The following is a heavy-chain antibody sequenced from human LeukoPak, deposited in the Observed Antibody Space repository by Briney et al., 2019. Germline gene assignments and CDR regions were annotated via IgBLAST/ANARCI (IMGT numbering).Heavy chain of an antibody. CDR2: TDGATGNT. Sequence: ASVKDSCKASGYTFTNYALHWVRQAPGQRLKWMGWTDGATGNTRFSQDLQGRLTITIETSASTAYMDLSSLRSEDTAVYYCARSPGGNARSWLDSWGQGTLVTVSS. V-gene: IGHV1-3*02. J-gene: IGHJ4*02. CDR1: GYTFTNYA. D-gene: IGHD4-23*01. CDR3: ARSPGGNARSWLDS.